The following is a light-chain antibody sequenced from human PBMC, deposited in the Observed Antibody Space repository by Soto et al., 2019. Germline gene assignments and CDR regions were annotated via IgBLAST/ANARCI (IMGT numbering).Light chain of an antibody. CDR1: QSISSY. CDR3: QQSSSTPET. J-gene: IGKJ1*01. V-gene: IGKV1-39*01. Sequence: DIQMTQSPSSLSASVGDRVTITCRASQSISSYLNWYQQKPGKAPKLLIYAASSLQSGVPSRFSGSGSGTDFPLTISSLQPEDFATYCCQQSSSTPETFGQGNKVEIK. CDR2: AAS.